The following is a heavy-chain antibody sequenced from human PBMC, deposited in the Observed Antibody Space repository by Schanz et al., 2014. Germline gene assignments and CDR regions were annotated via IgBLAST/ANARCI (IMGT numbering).Heavy chain of an antibody. CDR3: EKDLQRELLRDDHYYGMDV. CDR1: GFTFSSYS. V-gene: IGHV3-33*06. Sequence: VQLVESGGGLVKPGGSLRLSCAASGFTFSSYSMNWVRQAPGKGLEWVAVVCYDGSKKYYADSVKGRFTTSRDNSKNTMYLQMNSLRAEDTAVYYCEKDLQRELLRDDHYYGMDVWGQGTTVTVSS. CDR2: VCYDGSKK. J-gene: IGHJ6*02. D-gene: IGHD1-26*01.